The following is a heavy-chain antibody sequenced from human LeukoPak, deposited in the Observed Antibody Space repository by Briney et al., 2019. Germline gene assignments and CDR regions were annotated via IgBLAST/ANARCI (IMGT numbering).Heavy chain of an antibody. V-gene: IGHV4-34*01. J-gene: IGHJ4*02. CDR3: AVGTVEYSSSHVDY. CDR2: INHSGST. Sequence: SETLSLTCPVFGGSFSGYYWSWIRQPPGKGLEWIGEINHSGSTNYNPSLKSRVTISVDTSKNQFSLKLSSVTAADTAVYYCAVGTVEYSSSHVDYWGQGTLVTVSS. D-gene: IGHD6-6*01. CDR1: GGSFSGYY.